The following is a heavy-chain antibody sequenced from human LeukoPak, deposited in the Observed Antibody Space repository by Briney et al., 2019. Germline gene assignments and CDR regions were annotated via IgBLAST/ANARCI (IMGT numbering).Heavy chain of an antibody. CDR2: INHSGST. Sequence: SETLSLTCAVYGGSFSGYYWSWIRQPPGKGLEWIGEINHSGSTNYNPSFKSRVTISVDTSKNQFSLKLSSVTAADTAVYYCARGRYCSSTSCYTFGPWGQGTLVTVSS. V-gene: IGHV4-34*01. CDR3: ARGRYCSSTSCYTFGP. D-gene: IGHD2-2*02. J-gene: IGHJ5*02. CDR1: GGSFSGYY.